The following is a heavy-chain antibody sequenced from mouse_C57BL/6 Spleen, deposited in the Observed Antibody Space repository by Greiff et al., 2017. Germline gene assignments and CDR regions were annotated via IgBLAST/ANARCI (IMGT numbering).Heavy chain of an antibody. D-gene: IGHD2-2*01. CDR2: IRSKSNNYAT. CDR1: GFSFNTYA. V-gene: IGHV10-1*01. CDR3: VRPRSYGYEFAY. J-gene: IGHJ3*01. Sequence: EVQGVESGGGLVQPKGSLKLSCAASGFSFNTYAMNWVRQAPGKGLEWVARIRSKSNNYATYYADSVKDRFTISRDDSESMLYLQMNNLKTEDTAMYYCVRPRSYGYEFAYWGQGTLVTVSA.